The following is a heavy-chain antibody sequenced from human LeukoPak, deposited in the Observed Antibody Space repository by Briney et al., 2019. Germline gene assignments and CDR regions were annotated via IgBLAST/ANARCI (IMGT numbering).Heavy chain of an antibody. CDR2: ISSSSSTI. Sequence: GGSLRLSCAASGFTFSSYSMNWVRQAPGKGLEWVSYISSSSSTIYYADSVKGRFTISRDNAKNSLYLRMNSLRAEDTAVYYCARSDCSGGSCLEDYWGQGTLVTVSS. CDR1: GFTFSSYS. CDR3: ARSDCSGGSCLEDY. D-gene: IGHD2-15*01. J-gene: IGHJ4*02. V-gene: IGHV3-48*04.